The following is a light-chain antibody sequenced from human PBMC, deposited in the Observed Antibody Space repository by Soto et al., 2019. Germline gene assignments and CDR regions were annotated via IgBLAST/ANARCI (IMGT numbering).Light chain of an antibody. CDR3: SSYTSSNSLV. J-gene: IGLJ1*01. CDR1: SSDVGGYDF. Sequence: QSVLTQPASVSGSPGQSITISCTGTSSDVGGYDFVSWYQQHPGKATKLMIYDVNNRPSGVSNRHSGSKSGNTASLTISWFQAEDEADYYCSSYTSSNSLVFGTGTKVTVL. V-gene: IGLV2-14*03. CDR2: DVN.